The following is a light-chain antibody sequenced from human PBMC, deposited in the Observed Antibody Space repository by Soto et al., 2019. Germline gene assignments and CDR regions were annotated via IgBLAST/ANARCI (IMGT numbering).Light chain of an antibody. V-gene: IGKV1-39*01. J-gene: IGKJ1*01. CDR1: QSISSY. Sequence: DIQMTPSPSSLSASVGDRVTITCRASQSISSYLNWYQQKPGKAPKLLIYAASSLQSGVPSRFSGSGSGTDFTLTISSLQPEDVATYYCQQSYSTPPWTFGQGTKVDIK. CDR2: AAS. CDR3: QQSYSTPPWT.